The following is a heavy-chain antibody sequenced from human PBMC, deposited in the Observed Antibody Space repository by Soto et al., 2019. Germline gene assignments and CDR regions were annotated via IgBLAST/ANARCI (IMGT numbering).Heavy chain of an antibody. J-gene: IGHJ6*03. CDR1: GYTFTSYD. Sequence: ASVKVSCKASGYTFTSYDINWVRQATGQGLEWMGWMNPNSGNTGYAQKFQGRVTMTRNTSISTAYMELSSLRSEDTAVYYCARVGTYYDILTPRYYYYYMDVWGKGTTVTVSS. D-gene: IGHD3-9*01. CDR2: MNPNSGNT. CDR3: ARVGTYYDILTPRYYYYYMDV. V-gene: IGHV1-8*01.